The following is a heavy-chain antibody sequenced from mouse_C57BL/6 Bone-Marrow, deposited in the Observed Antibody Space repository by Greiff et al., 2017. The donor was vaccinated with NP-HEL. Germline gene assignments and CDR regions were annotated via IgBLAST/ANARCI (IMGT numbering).Heavy chain of an antibody. CDR1: GYTFTSYW. V-gene: IGHV1-59*01. CDR2: IDPSDSYT. J-gene: IGHJ3*01. CDR3: ARGFAY. Sequence: QVQLQQPGAELVRPGTSVKLSCQASGYTFTSYWMHWVKQRPGQGLEWIGVIDPSDSYTNYNQKFKGKATLTVDTSSSTAYMQLSSLTSEDSAVYYCARGFAYWGQGTLVTVSA.